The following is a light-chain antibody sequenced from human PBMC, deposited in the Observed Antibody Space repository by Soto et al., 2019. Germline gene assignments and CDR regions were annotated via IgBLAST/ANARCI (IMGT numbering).Light chain of an antibody. V-gene: IGLV8-61*01. CDR3: VLYMGGGVSV. Sequence: QAVVTQEPSFSVSPGGTVTLTCGLSSDSVSTSYYPSWYQQTPGQAPRTLIYSTNTRSSGVPDRFSGSILGNKAALTITGAQADDESDYYCVLYMGGGVSVFGGRTKLTVL. J-gene: IGLJ2*01. CDR1: SDSVSTSYY. CDR2: STN.